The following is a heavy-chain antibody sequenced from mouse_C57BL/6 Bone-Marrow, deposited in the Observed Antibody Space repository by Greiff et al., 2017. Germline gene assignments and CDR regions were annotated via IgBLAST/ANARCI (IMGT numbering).Heavy chain of an antibody. Sequence: EVKLVESGAELVRPGASVKLSCTASGFNIKDDYMHWVKQRPEQGLEWIGWIDPENGDTEYASKFQGKATITADKSSNTAYLQLSSLTSEDTAVYYCTTYVYYPWFAYWGQGTLVTVSA. CDR3: TTYVYYPWFAY. CDR2: IDPENGDT. D-gene: IGHD2-3*01. CDR1: GFNIKDDY. J-gene: IGHJ3*01. V-gene: IGHV14-4*01.